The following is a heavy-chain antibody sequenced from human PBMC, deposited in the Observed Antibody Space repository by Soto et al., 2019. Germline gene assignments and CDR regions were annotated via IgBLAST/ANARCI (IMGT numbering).Heavy chain of an antibody. D-gene: IGHD1-26*01. J-gene: IGHJ4*02. CDR3: GRMAEEEPGARY. Sequence: PSESLSLTCTLSAFSISSSSSYLVWIRQPQGRRLEWIASFHYSGSTYYKPSLTSRVTISLDASNNQLSLTLCSVTAADTAGYYCGRMAEEEPGARYRGLGSLVT. V-gene: IGHV4-39*01. CDR2: FHYSGST. CDR1: AFSISSSSSY.